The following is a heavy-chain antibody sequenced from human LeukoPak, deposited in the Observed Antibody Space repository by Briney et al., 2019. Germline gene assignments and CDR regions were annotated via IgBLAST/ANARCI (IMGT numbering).Heavy chain of an antibody. CDR2: ISWNSGSI. V-gene: IGHV3-9*01. J-gene: IGHJ4*02. Sequence: GGSLRLSCAASGFTFDDCAMHWVRQAPGKGLEWVSGISWNSGSIGYADSVKGRFTISRDNAKNSLYLQMNSLRAEDTALYYCAKDMGSSPYYFDYWGQGTLVTVSS. CDR1: GFTFDDCA. CDR3: AKDMGSSPYYFDY. D-gene: IGHD6-6*01.